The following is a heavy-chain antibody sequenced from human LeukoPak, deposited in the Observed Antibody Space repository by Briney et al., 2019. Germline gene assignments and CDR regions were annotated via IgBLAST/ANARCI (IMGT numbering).Heavy chain of an antibody. Sequence: GGSLRLSCAASGFTFINYAMTWVRQTPGKGLEWISSLSSSGYNTYYADSVKGRFTISRDNSKNTVYLQMNSLTADDTAVYYCARALGCSSTSCYGNWFDPWGQGTLVTVSS. CDR1: GFTFINYA. J-gene: IGHJ5*02. CDR3: ARALGCSSTSCYGNWFDP. V-gene: IGHV3-23*01. CDR2: LSSSGYNT. D-gene: IGHD2-2*01.